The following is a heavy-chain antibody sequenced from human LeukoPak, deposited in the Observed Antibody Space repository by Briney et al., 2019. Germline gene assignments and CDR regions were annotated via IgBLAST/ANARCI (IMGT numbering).Heavy chain of an antibody. CDR2: IYHSGST. D-gene: IGHD6-19*01. Sequence: SETLSLTCTVSGGSISSGGYYWSWIRQPPGKGLEWIGYIYHSGSTYYNPSLKSRVTISVDRSKNQFSLKLSSVTAADTAVYYCAREGAVAGTRWFDPWGQGTLVTVSS. V-gene: IGHV4-30-2*01. CDR1: GGSISSGGYY. CDR3: AREGAVAGTRWFDP. J-gene: IGHJ5*02.